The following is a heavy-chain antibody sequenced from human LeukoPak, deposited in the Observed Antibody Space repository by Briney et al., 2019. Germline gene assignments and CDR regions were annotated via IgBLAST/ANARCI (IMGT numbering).Heavy chain of an antibody. CDR1: GYTFTDYY. Sequence: GASVKVSCKVSGYTFTDYYMHWVQQAPGKGLEWMGLVDPEDGETIYAEKFQGRVTITADTSTDTAYMELSSLRSEDTAVYYCARVYGDYGFDYWGQGTLVTVSS. V-gene: IGHV1-69-2*01. CDR3: ARVYGDYGFDY. J-gene: IGHJ4*02. CDR2: VDPEDGET. D-gene: IGHD4-17*01.